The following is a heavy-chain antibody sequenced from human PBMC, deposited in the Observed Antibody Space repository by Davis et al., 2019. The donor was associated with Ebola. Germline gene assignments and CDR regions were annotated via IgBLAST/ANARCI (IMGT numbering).Heavy chain of an antibody. D-gene: IGHD3-3*01. CDR2: IHGNGAGT. CDR1: GFTFRNHA. Sequence: PGGSLRLSCAVSGFTFRNHAMAWVRQAPGKGLEWVSAIHGNGAGTFYADSVKGRLTISRDNSKNTLYLEMNSVRAEDTAMYYCAKDFTISTWGQGTLVTVSS. J-gene: IGHJ5*02. V-gene: IGHV3-23*01. CDR3: AKDFTIST.